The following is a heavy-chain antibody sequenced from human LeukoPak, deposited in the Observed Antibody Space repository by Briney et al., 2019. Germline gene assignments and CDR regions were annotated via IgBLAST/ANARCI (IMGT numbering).Heavy chain of an antibody. V-gene: IGHV3-7*01. CDR3: AKDGKHYDILTGYSGY. Sequence: GGSLRLSCAASGFTFSTFWMTWVRQAPGKGLEWVANIKHDGSAKYYVDSVRGRFTISRDNAENSLFLQMNSLRAEDTAVYYCAKDGKHYDILTGYSGYWGQGTLVTVSS. J-gene: IGHJ4*02. D-gene: IGHD3-9*01. CDR1: GFTFSTFW. CDR2: IKHDGSAK.